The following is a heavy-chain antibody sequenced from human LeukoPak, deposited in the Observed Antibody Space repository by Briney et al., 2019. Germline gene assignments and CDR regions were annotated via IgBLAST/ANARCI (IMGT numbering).Heavy chain of an antibody. CDR3: AKGYSSSSLGFYYFDY. Sequence: PGGSLRLSCSASGFTFNSYAMHWVRQAPGKGLDYVSAISNIGGTIYYADSVKDRFIISRDSSKNTLYLQMSSLRAEDTAVYYCAKGYSSSSLGFYYFDYWGQGTLVTVSS. V-gene: IGHV3-64D*09. J-gene: IGHJ4*02. CDR1: GFTFNSYA. D-gene: IGHD6-6*01. CDR2: ISNIGGTI.